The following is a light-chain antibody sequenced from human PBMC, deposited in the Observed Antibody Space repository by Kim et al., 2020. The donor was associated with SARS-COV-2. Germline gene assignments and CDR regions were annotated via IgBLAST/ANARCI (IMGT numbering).Light chain of an antibody. J-gene: IGKJ1*01. Sequence: SSTGDRIPITCRASQGISSYLAWHQHKPGKAPKLLIYAASTLQSGVPSRFSGSGSGTDFTLTISCLQSEDFATYYCQQYYSYPPTFGQGTKVDIK. CDR3: QQYYSYPPT. V-gene: IGKV1-8*01. CDR1: QGISSY. CDR2: AAS.